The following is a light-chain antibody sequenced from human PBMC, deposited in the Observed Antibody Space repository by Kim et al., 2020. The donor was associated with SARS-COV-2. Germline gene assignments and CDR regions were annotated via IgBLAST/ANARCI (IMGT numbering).Light chain of an antibody. Sequence: QSVLTQPASVSGSPGQSITISCTGSNTDVGGYTYVSWYLQHPGKAPKLLIHDVNKRPSGVSDRFSGSKSGKTASLTISGLLAEDEGDYYCNSYTSSSTWVFGGGTQLTVL. CDR1: NTDVGGYTY. CDR2: DVN. CDR3: NSYTSSSTWV. V-gene: IGLV2-14*01. J-gene: IGLJ3*02.